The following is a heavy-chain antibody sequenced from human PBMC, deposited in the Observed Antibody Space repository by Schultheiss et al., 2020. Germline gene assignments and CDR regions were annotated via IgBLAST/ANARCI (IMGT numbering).Heavy chain of an antibody. CDR3: AREIRAKWLDY. Sequence: GGSLRLSCGASGFTFSSYDMHWVRQPTGRGLEWVSYISSSGSTIYYADSVKGRFTISRDNAKNSLYLQMNSLRAEDTAVYYCAREIRAKWLDYWGQGTLVTVSS. CDR2: ISSSGSTI. CDR1: GFTFSSYD. J-gene: IGHJ4*02. D-gene: IGHD6-19*01. V-gene: IGHV3-48*04.